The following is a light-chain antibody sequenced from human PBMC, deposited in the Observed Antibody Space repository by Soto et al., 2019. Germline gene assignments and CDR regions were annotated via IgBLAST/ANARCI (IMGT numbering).Light chain of an antibody. J-gene: IGKJ2*01. CDR3: QQYYSTPYT. V-gene: IGKV4-1*01. CDR1: QSVLYSSNNKNY. Sequence: DIVMTQSPDSLGVSLGERATINCKSNQSVLYSSNNKNYLAWYQQKPGQPPKLLIYWASTPESGVPDRFSGSGSGTDFTLTISSLQAEDVAVYYCQQYYSTPYTFGQGTKLEIK. CDR2: WAS.